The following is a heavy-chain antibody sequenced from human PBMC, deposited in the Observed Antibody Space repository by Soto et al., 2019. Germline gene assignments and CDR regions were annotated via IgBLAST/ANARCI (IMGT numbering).Heavy chain of an antibody. CDR1: GGSLSGYY. J-gene: IGHJ4*02. Sequence: QVQLQQWGAGLLKPSETLSLTYDVYGGSLSGYYWSWIRQPPGKGLEWIGEINHSGSTNYNPSLKSRVTISIDTSKNQFSLQLSSVTAADTAVYYCARVDDYWGQGTLVTVSS. CDR3: ARVDDY. V-gene: IGHV4-34*01. CDR2: INHSGST.